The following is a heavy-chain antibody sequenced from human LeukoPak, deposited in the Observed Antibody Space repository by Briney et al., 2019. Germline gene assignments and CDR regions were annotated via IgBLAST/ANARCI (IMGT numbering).Heavy chain of an antibody. CDR3: AEPEGGYYDIRPD. Sequence: GGSLRLSCAASGFTFSSYAMSWVRQAPGKGLEWVSAISGSGGSTYYADSVKGRFTISRDNSKNTLYLQMNSLRAEDTAVYYCAEPEGGYYDIRPDWGQGTLGTVSS. CDR1: GFTFSSYA. D-gene: IGHD3-22*01. V-gene: IGHV3-23*01. J-gene: IGHJ4*02. CDR2: ISGSGGST.